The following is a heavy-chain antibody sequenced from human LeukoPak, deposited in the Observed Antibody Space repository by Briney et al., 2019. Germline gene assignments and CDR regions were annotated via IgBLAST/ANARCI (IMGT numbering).Heavy chain of an antibody. Sequence: PSETLSLTCTVSGGSISSSSYYWCWIRQPPGKRLEWFASIYYSGSTYYNPSLKSRVTISVDTSKNQFSLKLSSVTAADTAVYYCARDFRYGSGSYWDYWGQGTLVTVSS. V-gene: IGHV4-39*07. J-gene: IGHJ4*02. CDR3: ARDFRYGSGSYWDY. CDR2: IYYSGST. CDR1: GGSISSSSYY. D-gene: IGHD3-10*01.